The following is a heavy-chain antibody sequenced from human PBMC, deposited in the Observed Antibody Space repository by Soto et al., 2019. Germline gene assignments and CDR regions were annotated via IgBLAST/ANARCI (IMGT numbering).Heavy chain of an antibody. D-gene: IGHD4-4*01. V-gene: IGHV4-38-2*01. J-gene: IGHJ4*02. CDR2: ISHSANT. CDR3: AGGPYSHYTAY. CDR1: AYSISSDYY. Sequence: SETLSLTCAVSAYSISSDYYWGWIRQPPGMGLEWIASISHSANTYYNPSLKSRVTISIDTSKNQFSLNLSSVTAADTAVYFCAGGPYSHYTAYWGQGTLVTSPQ.